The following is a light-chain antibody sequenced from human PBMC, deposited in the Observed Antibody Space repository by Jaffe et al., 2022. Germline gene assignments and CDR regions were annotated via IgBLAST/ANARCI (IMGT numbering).Light chain of an antibody. V-gene: IGKV1-13*02. J-gene: IGKJ4*01. Sequence: AIQLTQSPSSLSASVGDRVTITCRASQGISSSLVWYQQKPGKAPKLLIYDASSLESGVPSRFSGSGSGTDFTLTISSLQPEDSAAYYCQQFKSHPLTFGGGTKVEI. CDR3: QQFKSHPLT. CDR1: QGISSS. CDR2: DAS.